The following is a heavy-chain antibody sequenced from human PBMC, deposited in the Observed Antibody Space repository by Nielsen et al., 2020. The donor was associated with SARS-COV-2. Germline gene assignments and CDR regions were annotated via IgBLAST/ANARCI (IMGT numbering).Heavy chain of an antibody. CDR1: GFTFSSYA. Sequence: GESLKISCAASGFTFSSYAMSWVRQAPGKGLEWVSAISGSGGSTYYEDSVKGRFTISRDNSKNTLYLQMNSLRAEDTAVYYCAPERTMMGGLDYYGMDVWGQGTTVTVSS. J-gene: IGHJ6*02. V-gene: IGHV3-23*01. D-gene: IGHD3-22*01. CDR3: APERTMMGGLDYYGMDV. CDR2: ISGSGGST.